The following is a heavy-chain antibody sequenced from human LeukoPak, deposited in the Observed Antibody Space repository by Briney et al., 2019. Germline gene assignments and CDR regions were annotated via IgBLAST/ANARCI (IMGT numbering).Heavy chain of an antibody. CDR3: ARDTYYYDSSGYYYGPFDY. CDR2: ISYDGSNK. CDR1: GFTFSSYA. D-gene: IGHD3-22*01. V-gene: IGHV3-30-3*01. J-gene: IGHJ4*02. Sequence: GGSLRLSCAASGFTFSSYAMHWVRQAPGKGLEWVAVISYDGSNKYYADSVKGRFTISRDNSKNTLYLQMNSLRAEDTAVYYCARDTYYYDSSGYYYGPFDYRGQGTLVTVSS.